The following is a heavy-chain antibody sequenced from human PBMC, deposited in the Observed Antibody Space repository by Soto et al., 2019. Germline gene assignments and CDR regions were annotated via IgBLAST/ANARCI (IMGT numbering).Heavy chain of an antibody. D-gene: IGHD3-16*02. CDR3: AASFFYYGMDV. CDR1: GYTFTNYW. Sequence: GESLKISCKGSGYTFTNYWIGWVRQMPGKGLEWMGIIYPGDSDTKYNPSFQGQVTISADKSITTPYLPWSSLMASDTAIYYCAASFFYYGMDVWGQGTTVTVSS. J-gene: IGHJ6*02. CDR2: IYPGDSDT. V-gene: IGHV5-51*01.